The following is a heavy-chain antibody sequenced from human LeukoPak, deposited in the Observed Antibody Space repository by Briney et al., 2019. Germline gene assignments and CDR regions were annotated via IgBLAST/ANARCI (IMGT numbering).Heavy chain of an antibody. CDR3: ATRMTSGSLDY. D-gene: IGHD1-26*01. V-gene: IGHV1-3*03. CDR1: GGTFSSYA. J-gene: IGHJ4*02. CDR2: INVGNGNT. Sequence: ASVKVSCKASGGTFSSYAISWVRQAPGQRLEWMGWINVGNGNTKYSQEFQGRVTITRDTSASTAYVEVSSLRSEDMAVYYCATRMTSGSLDYWGQGTLVTVSS.